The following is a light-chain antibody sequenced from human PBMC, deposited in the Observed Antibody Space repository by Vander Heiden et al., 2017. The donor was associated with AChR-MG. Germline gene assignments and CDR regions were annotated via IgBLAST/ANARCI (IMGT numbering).Light chain of an antibody. J-gene: IGLJ1*01. Sequence: QSALTQPVSVSGSPGQSITISCTGTSSDVGGYNYVSWYQQHPGKAPKLMIYDVSKRPSGVSNRFSGSKSGNTASLIISGLQAEDEADYYCSSYTSSSTLMVFGTGTKVTVL. CDR3: SSYTSSSTLMV. CDR2: DVS. V-gene: IGLV2-14*01. CDR1: SSDVGGYNY.